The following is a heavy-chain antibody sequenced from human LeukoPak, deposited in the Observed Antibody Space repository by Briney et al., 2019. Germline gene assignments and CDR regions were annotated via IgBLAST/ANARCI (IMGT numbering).Heavy chain of an antibody. Sequence: SLKVSCKASGGTFSSYAISWVRQAPGQGLEWMGRIIPIFGTANYAQKFQGRVTITTDESTSTAYMELSSLRSEDTAVYYCARVYYGSGRPTDYWGQGTLVTVSS. CDR2: IIPIFGTA. D-gene: IGHD3-10*01. CDR1: GGTFSSYA. V-gene: IGHV1-69*05. CDR3: ARVYYGSGRPTDY. J-gene: IGHJ4*02.